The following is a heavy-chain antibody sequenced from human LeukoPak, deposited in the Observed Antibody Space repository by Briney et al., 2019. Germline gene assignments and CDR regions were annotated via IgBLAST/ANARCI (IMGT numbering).Heavy chain of an antibody. CDR1: GGSFSGYY. CDR2: INHSGST. CDR3: ARSKIVVVPAVNWFDP. V-gene: IGHV4-34*01. D-gene: IGHD2-2*01. Sequence: SETLSLTCAVYGGSFSGYYRSWIRQPPGKGLEWIGEINHSGSTNYNPSLKSRVTISVDTSKNQFSLKLSSVTAADTAVYYCARSKIVVVPAVNWFDPWGQGTLVTVSS. J-gene: IGHJ5*02.